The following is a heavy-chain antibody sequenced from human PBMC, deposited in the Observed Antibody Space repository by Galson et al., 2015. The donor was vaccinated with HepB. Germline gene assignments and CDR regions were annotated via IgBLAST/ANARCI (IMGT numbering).Heavy chain of an antibody. CDR1: GGSISGNY. CDR2: IFNSGNT. D-gene: IGHD3-10*01. Sequence: SATLSLTCSVSGGSISGNYWSWIRQSPGKGLEWIGHIFNSGNTNYKPSLKSRVTISADTSKNLFSLKLTSVTAADTAVYFCARVTVIWFGELSVPGYFDLWGRGTLVTVSS. V-gene: IGHV4-59*08. J-gene: IGHJ2*01. CDR3: ARVTVIWFGELSVPGYFDL.